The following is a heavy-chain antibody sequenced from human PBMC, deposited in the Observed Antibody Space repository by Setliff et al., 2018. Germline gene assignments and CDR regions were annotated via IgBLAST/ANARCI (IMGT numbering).Heavy chain of an antibody. CDR2: IYYSGST. CDR3: ARYYDSSGLDY. CDR1: GGSISSSSYY. V-gene: IGHV4-39*07. D-gene: IGHD3-22*01. J-gene: IGHJ4*02. Sequence: SETLSLTCTVSGGSISSSSYYWGWIRQPPGKGLEWIGSIYYSGSTYYNPSLKSRVTISVDRSKNQFSLKLSSVTAADTAVYYCARYYDSSGLDYWGQGTLVTVSS.